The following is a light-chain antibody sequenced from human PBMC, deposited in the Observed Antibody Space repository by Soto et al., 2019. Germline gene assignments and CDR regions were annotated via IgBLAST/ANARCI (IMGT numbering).Light chain of an antibody. Sequence: QSALTQPASVSGSPGQSITISCTGTSSDTAGYNYVSWYQQHPGKAPKLMIYEVSNRPSGVSNRFSGSQSGNTASLTISGLQAEDEANYYCSLYTSNGSLIFGPGTKVTVL. V-gene: IGLV2-14*01. CDR1: SSDTAGYNY. CDR2: EVS. J-gene: IGLJ1*01. CDR3: SLYTSNGSLI.